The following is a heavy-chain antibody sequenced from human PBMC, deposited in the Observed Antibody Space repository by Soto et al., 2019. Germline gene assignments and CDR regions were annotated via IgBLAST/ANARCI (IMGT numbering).Heavy chain of an antibody. CDR2: IKQDGGEK. CDR1: GFTFSSYW. CDR3: ARDRGYYDSSGYYYSAFDI. Sequence: GGSLRLSCAASGFTFSSYWMSWVRQAPGKGLEWVANIKQDGGEKYYVDSVKGRFTISRDNAKNSLYLQMNSLRAEDTAVYYCARDRGYYDSSGYYYSAFDIWGKGTMVTVSS. D-gene: IGHD3-22*01. V-gene: IGHV3-7*01. J-gene: IGHJ3*02.